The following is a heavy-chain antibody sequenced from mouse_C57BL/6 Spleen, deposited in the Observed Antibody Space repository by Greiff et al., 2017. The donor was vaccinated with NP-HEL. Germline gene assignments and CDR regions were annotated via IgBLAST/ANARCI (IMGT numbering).Heavy chain of an antibody. Sequence: EVKLVESGGGLVKPGGSLKLSCAASGFTFSDYGMHWVRQAPEKGLEWVAYISSGSSTINYAAKVKGRSTISRDNAENTLFLQMTSLRSEDTAVYYCARDDCSSSPFDDWGKGTTLTVSS. V-gene: IGHV5-17*01. CDR1: GFTFSDYG. CDR2: ISSGSSTI. D-gene: IGHD1-1*01. CDR3: ARDDCSSSPFDD. J-gene: IGHJ2*01.